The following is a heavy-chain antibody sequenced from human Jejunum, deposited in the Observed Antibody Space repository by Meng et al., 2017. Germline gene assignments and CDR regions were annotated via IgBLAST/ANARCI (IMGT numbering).Heavy chain of an antibody. CDR2: IFPGGSDI. Sequence: GGSLRLSCKASGYTFPNYWIGWVRQLPGKGLDWMGIIFPGGSDIRYSPSFQGQVTLSADKSISTAYLQWSSLKASDTAMYYCARVGVGVNYGNGMDVWGQGTMVTVSS. D-gene: IGHD3-3*01. V-gene: IGHV5-51*01. J-gene: IGHJ6*02. CDR3: ARVGVGVNYGNGMDV. CDR1: GYTFPNYW.